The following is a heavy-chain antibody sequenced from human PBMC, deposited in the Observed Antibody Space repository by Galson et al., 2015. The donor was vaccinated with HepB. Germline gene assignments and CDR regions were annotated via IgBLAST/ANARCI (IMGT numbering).Heavy chain of an antibody. CDR3: ARVAHRIEGIQRHGPYAFES. D-gene: IGHD3-3*02. CDR2: IYHTGST. V-gene: IGHV4-4*02. J-gene: IGHJ3*02. CDR1: GASINSPHI. Sequence: ETLSLTCAISGASINSPHIWNWVRQSPGKGLEWIGEIYHTGSTKYNPSLGSRVTISIDESKSQFSLSLSSVTAADMAGYYCARVAHRIEGIQRHGPYAFESWGQGAMVIGSS.